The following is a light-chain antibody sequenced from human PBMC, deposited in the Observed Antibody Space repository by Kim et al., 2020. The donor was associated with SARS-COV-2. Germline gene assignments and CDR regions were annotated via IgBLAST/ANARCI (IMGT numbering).Light chain of an antibody. CDR2: YVN. J-gene: IGLJ1*01. Sequence: SFTISCTGTSSDVGGYNFFSWHQQHPGKAPKLIIYYVNKRPSGVPNRFSGSKSGNTASLTVSGLQAEDEADYYCSSYAGTNNFYVFGTGTKVTVL. CDR3: SSYAGTNNFYV. V-gene: IGLV2-8*01. CDR1: SSDVGGYNF.